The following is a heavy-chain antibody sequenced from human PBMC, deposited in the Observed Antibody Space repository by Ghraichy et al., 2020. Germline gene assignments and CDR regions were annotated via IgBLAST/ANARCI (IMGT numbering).Heavy chain of an antibody. D-gene: IGHD4-17*01. CDR2: IYYSGST. CDR3: ARLARERDYEGWFDL. CDR1: GGSISSSIYY. V-gene: IGHV4-39*01. J-gene: IGHJ5*02. Sequence: ETLSLTCTVSGGSISSSIYYWGWIRQPPGKGLEWIGSIYYSGSTYYNPSLKSRVTISVDTSKNQFSLKLSSVTAADTAVYYCARLARERDYEGWFDLWGQGTLVTVSS.